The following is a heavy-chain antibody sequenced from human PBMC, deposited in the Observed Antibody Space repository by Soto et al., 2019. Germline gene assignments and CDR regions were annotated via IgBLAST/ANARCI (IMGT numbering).Heavy chain of an antibody. CDR1: GYTFTSYA. V-gene: IGHV1-3*01. CDR2: INAGNGNT. Sequence: ASVKVSCKASGYTFTSYAMHWVRQAPGQRLEWMGWINAGNGNTKYSQKFQGRVTITRDTSASTAYMELSSLRSEDTAVYYCARWIQLGSNYYYYYGMDVWGQGTTVTVSS. D-gene: IGHD5-18*01. J-gene: IGHJ6*02. CDR3: ARWIQLGSNYYYYYGMDV.